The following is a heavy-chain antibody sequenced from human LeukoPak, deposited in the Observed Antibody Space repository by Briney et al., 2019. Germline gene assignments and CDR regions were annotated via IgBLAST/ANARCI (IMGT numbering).Heavy chain of an antibody. CDR2: IYSGGST. CDR1: GFTVSSNY. J-gene: IGHJ4*02. CDR3: AKEGSFSSSWGCVDY. V-gene: IGHV3-66*01. D-gene: IGHD6-13*01. Sequence: GGSLRLSCAASGFTVSSNYMSWVRQAPGKGLEWVSVIYSGGSTYYADSVKGRFTISRDNSKNTLYLQMNSLRAEDTAVYYCAKEGSFSSSWGCVDYWGQGTLVTVSS.